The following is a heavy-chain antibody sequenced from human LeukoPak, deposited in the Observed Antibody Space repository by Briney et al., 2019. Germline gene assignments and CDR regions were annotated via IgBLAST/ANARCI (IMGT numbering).Heavy chain of an antibody. Sequence: SETLSLTCTVSGGSVSSYYWSWIRQPAGKGLEWIGRIYTSGSTNYNPSLKSRVTISVDTSKNQFSLKLSSVTAADTAVYYCARGARRAARPSNWFDPWGQGTLVTVSS. V-gene: IGHV4-4*07. CDR3: ARGARRAARPSNWFDP. J-gene: IGHJ5*02. CDR2: IYTSGST. D-gene: IGHD6-6*01. CDR1: GGSVSSYY.